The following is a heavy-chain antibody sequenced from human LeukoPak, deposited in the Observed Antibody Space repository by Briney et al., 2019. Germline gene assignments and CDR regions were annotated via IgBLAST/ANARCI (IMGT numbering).Heavy chain of an antibody. D-gene: IGHD6-6*01. J-gene: IGHJ6*03. CDR2: MNPNSGNT. V-gene: IGHV1-8*03. CDR3: ARASSSAGYYYYYMDV. Sequence: ASVKVSCKASGYTFTSYGISWVRQATGQGLEWMGWMNPNSGNTGYAQKFQGRVTITRNTSISTAYMELSSLRSEDTAVYYCARASSSAGYYYYYMDVWGKGTTVTVSS. CDR1: GYTFTSYG.